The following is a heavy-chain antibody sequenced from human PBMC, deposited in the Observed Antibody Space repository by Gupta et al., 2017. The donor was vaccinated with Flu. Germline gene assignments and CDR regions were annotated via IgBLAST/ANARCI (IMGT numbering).Heavy chain of an antibody. CDR1: GFSLSTAGVG. V-gene: IGHV2-5*02. J-gene: IGHJ4*02. CDR2: IYWDDDK. CDR3: AHSGYLAGRLPLDY. D-gene: IGHD6-25*01. Sequence: QITLRESGPTLEQPTETLTLTCSFSGFSLSTAGVGVGWVRQPPGKALEWLALIYWDDDKRYRPSLKSRLTITKDTFKNQVVLTLSDMHPVDTATYFCAHSGYLAGRLPLDYWSQGTLVSVSS.